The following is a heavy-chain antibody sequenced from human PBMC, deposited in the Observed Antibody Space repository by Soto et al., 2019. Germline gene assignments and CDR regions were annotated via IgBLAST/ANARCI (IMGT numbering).Heavy chain of an antibody. CDR2: ISYDGSNK. D-gene: IGHD4-17*01. CDR1: GFTFSSYA. V-gene: IGHV3-30-3*01. J-gene: IGHJ4*02. Sequence: QVQLVESGGGVVQPGRSLRLSCAASGFTFSSYAMHWVRQAPGKGLEWVAGISYDGSNKYYADSVKGRFTISRDNPKNTLYLQMNSLRAEYTAVYYCARDLRLTTVTKVPFDYWGQGTLVTVSS. CDR3: ARDLRLTTVTKVPFDY.